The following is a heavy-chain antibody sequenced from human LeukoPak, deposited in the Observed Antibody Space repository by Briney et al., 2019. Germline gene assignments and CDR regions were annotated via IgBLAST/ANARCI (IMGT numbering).Heavy chain of an antibody. CDR1: GGSISSSSYY. V-gene: IGHV4-39*01. Sequence: PSETLSLTCTVSGGSISSSSYYWGWIRQPPGKGLEWIGSIYYSGSTYYNPSLKSRVTISVDTSKNQFSLKLSSVTAADTAVYYCASPLEILSDAFDIWGQGTMVTVSS. CDR2: IYYSGST. CDR3: ASPLEILSDAFDI. J-gene: IGHJ3*02.